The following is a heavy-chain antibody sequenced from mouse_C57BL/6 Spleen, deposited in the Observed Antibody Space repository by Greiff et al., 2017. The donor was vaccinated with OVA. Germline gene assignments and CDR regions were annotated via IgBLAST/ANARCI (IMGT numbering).Heavy chain of an antibody. J-gene: IGHJ4*01. Sequence: QVHVKQSGAELVRPGTSVKVSCKASGYAFTNYLIEWVKQRPGQGLEWIGVINPGSGGTNYNEKFKGKATLTADKSSSTAYMQLSSLTSEDSAVYFCARSGGSSYAMDYWGQGTSVTVSS. CDR1: GYAFTNYL. CDR2: INPGSGGT. D-gene: IGHD1-1*01. CDR3: ARSGGSSYAMDY. V-gene: IGHV1-54*01.